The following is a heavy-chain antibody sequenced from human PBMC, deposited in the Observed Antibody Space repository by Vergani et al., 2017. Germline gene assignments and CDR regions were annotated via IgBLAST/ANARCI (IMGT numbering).Heavy chain of an antibody. Sequence: QVQLVQSGAEVKKPGSSVKVSCKASGGTFSSYAISWVRQAPGQGLEWMGRIIPILGIANYAQKFQGRVTITADKSTSTAYMELSSLRSDDTAVYYCARDGGYWGRNDAFDIWGQGTMVTVSS. CDR1: GGTFSSYA. CDR2: IIPILGIA. V-gene: IGHV1-69*04. CDR3: ARDGGYWGRNDAFDI. D-gene: IGHD2-15*01. J-gene: IGHJ3*02.